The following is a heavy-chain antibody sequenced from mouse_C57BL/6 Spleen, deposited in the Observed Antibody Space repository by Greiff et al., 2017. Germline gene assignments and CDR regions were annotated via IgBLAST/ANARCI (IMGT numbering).Heavy chain of an antibody. D-gene: IGHD2-1*01. Sequence: QVQLQQPGAELVRPGTSVKLSCKASGYTFTSYWMHWVKQRPGQGLEWIGVIDPSDSYTNYNQKFKGKATLTVDTSSSTAYMQLSSLTSADSAVYYCARPIYYGIYYFDYWGQGTTLTVSS. CDR1: GYTFTSYW. CDR3: ARPIYYGIYYFDY. V-gene: IGHV1-59*01. CDR2: IDPSDSYT. J-gene: IGHJ2*01.